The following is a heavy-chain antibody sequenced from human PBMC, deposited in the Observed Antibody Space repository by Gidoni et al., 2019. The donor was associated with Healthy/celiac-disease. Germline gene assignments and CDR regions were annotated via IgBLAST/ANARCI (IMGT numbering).Heavy chain of an antibody. CDR3: ASSPFGGVIATKDYYGMDV. Sequence: QVQLVQSGAEVKKPGASVKVSCKASGSTFTSYSMHWVRQAPGQGLEWMGIINPSGGSTSYAQKFQGRVTMTRDTSTSTVYMELSSLRSEDTAVYYCASSPFGGVIATKDYYGMDVWGQGTTVTVSS. CDR1: GSTFTSYS. CDR2: INPSGGST. J-gene: IGHJ6*02. V-gene: IGHV1-46*03. D-gene: IGHD3-16*02.